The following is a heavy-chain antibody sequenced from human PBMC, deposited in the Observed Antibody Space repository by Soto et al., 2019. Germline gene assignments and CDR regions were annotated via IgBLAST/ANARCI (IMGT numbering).Heavy chain of an antibody. CDR1: GYTFISQY. J-gene: IGHJ6*02. Sequence: ASVKVSCKASGYTFISQYIHWVRQAPGQGPEWMGIINPSGGTTSYAQKFQGRVTMTTDTSTSTVYMDLSSLRSEDTAVYYCARGGGYYYHGMDVWGHGTTVTVSS. CDR2: INPSGGTT. V-gene: IGHV1-46*01. CDR3: ARGGGYYYHGMDV.